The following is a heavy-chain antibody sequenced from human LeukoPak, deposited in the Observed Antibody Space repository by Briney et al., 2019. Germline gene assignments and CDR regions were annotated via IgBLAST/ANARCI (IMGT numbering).Heavy chain of an antibody. CDR2: IYTSGST. CDR1: SGSISSGSYY. CDR3: ARDRGIVVVPAAVLYAFDI. V-gene: IGHV4-61*02. D-gene: IGHD2-2*01. J-gene: IGHJ3*02. Sequence: PSETLSLTCTVSSGSISSGSYYWSWLRQPAGKGLEWIGRIYTSGSTNYNPSLKSRVTISVDTSKNQFSLKLSSVTAADTAVYYCARDRGIVVVPAAVLYAFDIWGQGTMVTVSS.